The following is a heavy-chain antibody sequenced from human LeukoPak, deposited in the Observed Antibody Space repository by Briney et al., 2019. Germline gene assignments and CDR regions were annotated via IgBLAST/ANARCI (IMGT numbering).Heavy chain of an antibody. CDR1: EFSFSSHG. V-gene: IGHV3-30*02. CDR2: EQKDGSYK. Sequence: GGSLKLSCTTSEFSFSSHGMHWARQPPGKGLEWVAFEQKDGSYKKYADSVKGRFTISRDNSKNTLYLQMNSLKVEDTAVYYCANIPNSFGPDYWGQGSLVTVSS. D-gene: IGHD3-16*01. CDR3: ANIPNSFGPDY. J-gene: IGHJ4*02.